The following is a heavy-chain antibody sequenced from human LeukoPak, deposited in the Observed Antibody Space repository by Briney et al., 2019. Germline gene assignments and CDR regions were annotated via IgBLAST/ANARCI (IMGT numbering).Heavy chain of an antibody. CDR2: INHSGST. J-gene: IGHJ4*02. CDR1: GGSISSSNW. CDR3: ARVRYYFDY. Sequence: SETLSLTCAVSGGSISSSNWWSWVRQPPGKGLEWIGEINHSGSTNYNPSLKSRVTISVDTSKNQFSLKLSSVTAADTAVYYCARVRYYFDYWGQGTLVTVSS. V-gene: IGHV4-4*02.